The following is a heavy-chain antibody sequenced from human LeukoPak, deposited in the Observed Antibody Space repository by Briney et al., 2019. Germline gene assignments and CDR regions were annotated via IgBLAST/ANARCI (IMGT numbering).Heavy chain of an antibody. CDR1: GFTLSGSA. D-gene: IGHD2-2*01. CDR3: TRLWECSSSTSCDFDY. V-gene: IGHV3-73*01. CDR2: IRNKTSNYAT. J-gene: IGHJ4*02. Sequence: GGSLKLSCAASGFTLSGSAIHWVRQASGKGLEWVGHIRNKTSNYATAYAASVKGRFTISRDDSKSTTYLQMNSLKTEDTAVYYCTRLWECSSSTSCDFDYWGQGTLVTVSS.